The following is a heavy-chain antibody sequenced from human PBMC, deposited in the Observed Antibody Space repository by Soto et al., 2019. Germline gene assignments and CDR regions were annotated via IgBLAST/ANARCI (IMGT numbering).Heavy chain of an antibody. D-gene: IGHD3-22*01. CDR1: GGTFSSYA. CDR2: IIPIFGTA. J-gene: IGHJ5*02. CDR3: AREVSSGAQGFNWFHP. Sequence: QVQLVQSGAEVKKPGSSVKVSCKASGGTFSSYAISWVRQAPGQGLEWMGGIIPIFGTANYAQKFQGRVTIPADESTSTGYRELSSLRSEDTAVYYCAREVSSGAQGFNWFHPWGQGTLVTVSS. V-gene: IGHV1-69*12.